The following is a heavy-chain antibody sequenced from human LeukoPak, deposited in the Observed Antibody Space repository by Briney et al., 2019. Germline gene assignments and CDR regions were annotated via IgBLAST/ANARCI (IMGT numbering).Heavy chain of an antibody. J-gene: IGHJ5*02. CDR3: ARDRHSPGIAVAGEYNWFDP. D-gene: IGHD6-19*01. CDR1: GYTFTGYY. Sequence: ASVKVPCKASGYTFTGYYMHWVRQAPGQGLEWMGWINPNSGGTNYAQKFQGGVTMTRDTSISTAYMELSRLRSDDTAVYYCARDRHSPGIAVAGEYNWFDPWGQGTLVTVSS. V-gene: IGHV1-2*02. CDR2: INPNSGGT.